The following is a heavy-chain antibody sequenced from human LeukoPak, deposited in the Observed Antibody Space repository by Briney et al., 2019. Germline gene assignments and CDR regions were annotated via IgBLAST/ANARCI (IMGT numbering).Heavy chain of an antibody. V-gene: IGHV1-18*01. Sequence: GASVKVSCKASGYTFTSYGISWVRQAPGQGLEWMGWISAYNGNTNYAQKLQGRVTMTTDTSTSTAYMELRSLRSDDTAVYYCARDRGYSGYDYYYYGRDVWGQGTTVTVSS. CDR3: ARDRGYSGYDYYYYGRDV. CDR2: ISAYNGNT. D-gene: IGHD5-12*01. J-gene: IGHJ6*02. CDR1: GYTFTSYG.